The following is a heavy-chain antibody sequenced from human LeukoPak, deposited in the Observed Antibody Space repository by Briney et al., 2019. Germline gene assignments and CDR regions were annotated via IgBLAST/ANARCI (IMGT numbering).Heavy chain of an antibody. CDR2: IYPGDSDT. CDR1: GYRFSEYW. V-gene: IGHV5-51*01. Sequence: GESLQISCKGSGYRFSEYWIGWVRPMPGKGLEWMGNIYPGDSDTRYSQSFQGQVTISADKSISTAYLQWSSLKASDTGIYYCARRPGVISHIDSWGQGTLVTVSS. J-gene: IGHJ4*02. D-gene: IGHD3-10*01. CDR3: ARRPGVISHIDS.